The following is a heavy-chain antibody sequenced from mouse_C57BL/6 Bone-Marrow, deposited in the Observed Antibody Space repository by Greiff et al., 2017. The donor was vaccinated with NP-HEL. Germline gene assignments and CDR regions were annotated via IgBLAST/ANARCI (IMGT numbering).Heavy chain of an antibody. CDR2: IDPENGDT. CDR1: GFNIKDDY. D-gene: IGHD1-1*01. V-gene: IGHV14-4*01. Sequence: VQLKESGAELVRPGASVKLSCTASGFNIKDDYMHWVKQRPEQGLEWIGWIDPENGDTEYASKFQGKATITADTSSNTAYLQLSSLTSEDTAVYYCTTVITTDDYWGQGTTLTVSS. CDR3: TTVITTDDY. J-gene: IGHJ2*01.